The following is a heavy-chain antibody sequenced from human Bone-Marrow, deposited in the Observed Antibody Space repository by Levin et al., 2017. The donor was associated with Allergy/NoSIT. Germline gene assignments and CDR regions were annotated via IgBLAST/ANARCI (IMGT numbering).Heavy chain of an antibody. J-gene: IGHJ4*02. V-gene: IGHV1-69*06. CDR3: AIRLGRGYYFDN. CDR1: GGTFSTYG. Sequence: SVKVSCKASGGTFSTYGIDWVRQAPTQGLEWMGGIIPMFGTANYAQRFQGRVTISADKSTTTAYMELSSLTSQDAAVYYCAIRLGRGYYFDNWGQGTLVTVAS. D-gene: IGHD3-10*01. CDR2: IIPMFGTA.